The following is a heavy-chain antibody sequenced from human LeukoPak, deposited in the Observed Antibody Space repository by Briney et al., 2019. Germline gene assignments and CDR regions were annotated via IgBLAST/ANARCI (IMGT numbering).Heavy chain of an antibody. CDR3: ARDSIAVAAYGDY. Sequence: PGGSLRLSCAASGFTFSSYSMNWVRQAPGKGLEWVSSISSSSSYIYYADSVKGRFTISRDNAKNSLYLQMNSLRAEDTAVYYCARDSIAVAAYGDYWGQGTLVTVSS. V-gene: IGHV3-21*01. J-gene: IGHJ4*02. D-gene: IGHD6-19*01. CDR2: ISSSSSYI. CDR1: GFTFSSYS.